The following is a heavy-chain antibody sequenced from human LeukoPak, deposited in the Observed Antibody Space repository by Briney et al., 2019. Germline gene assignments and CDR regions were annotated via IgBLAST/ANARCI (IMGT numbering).Heavy chain of an antibody. J-gene: IGHJ6*04. V-gene: IGHV3-48*03. CDR2: ISSSGSTI. D-gene: IGHD6-13*01. CDR1: GFTFSGYE. CDR3: ARERYSSSWYYYYGMDV. Sequence: GGSLRLSCAASGFTFSGYEMNWVRQAPGKGLEWVSYISSSGSTIYYADSVKGRFTISRDNAKNSLYLQMNSLRAEDTAVYYCARERYSSSWYYYYGMDVWGKGTTVTVSS.